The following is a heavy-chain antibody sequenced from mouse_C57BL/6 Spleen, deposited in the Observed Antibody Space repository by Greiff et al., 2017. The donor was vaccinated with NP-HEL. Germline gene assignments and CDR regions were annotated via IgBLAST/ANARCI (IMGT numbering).Heavy chain of an antibody. CDR3: APFITTVVEGYYYAMDY. J-gene: IGHJ4*01. V-gene: IGHV1-26*01. D-gene: IGHD1-1*01. Sequence: VQLQQSGPELVKPGASVKISCKASGYTFTDYYMNWVKQSHGKSLEWIGDINPNNGGTSYNQKFKGKATLTVDKSSSTAYMELRSLTSEDSAVYYCAPFITTVVEGYYYAMDYWGQGTSVTVSS. CDR2: INPNNGGT. CDR1: GYTFTDYY.